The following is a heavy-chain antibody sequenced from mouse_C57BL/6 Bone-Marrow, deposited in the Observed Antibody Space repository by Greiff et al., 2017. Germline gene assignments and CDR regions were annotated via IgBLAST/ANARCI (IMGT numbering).Heavy chain of an antibody. J-gene: IGHJ3*01. Sequence: EVMLVESGGDLVKPGGSLKLSCAASGFTFSSYGMSWVRQTPDTRLEWVATISSGGSYTYYPDSVKGRFTISRDNAKNTLYLQMSSLKSEDTAMYYCARPTGFAYWGQGTLVTVSA. CDR2: ISSGGSYT. CDR1: GFTFSSYG. V-gene: IGHV5-6*02. CDR3: ARPTGFAY.